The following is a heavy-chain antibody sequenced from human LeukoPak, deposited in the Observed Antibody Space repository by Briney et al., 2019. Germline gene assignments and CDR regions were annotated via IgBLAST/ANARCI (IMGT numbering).Heavy chain of an antibody. CDR1: GYTFTSYG. CDR3: ARDAVSTVTAGGIDY. D-gene: IGHD2-21*02. Sequence: ASVKVSCKASGYTFTSYGISWVRQAPGQGLEWMAWISAYSGNTEYVDNIQGRVTMTTDTSTSTAYMELRSLRSDDTGVYYCARDAVSTVTAGGIDYWGQGTLVTVSS. V-gene: IGHV1-18*01. CDR2: ISAYSGNT. J-gene: IGHJ4*02.